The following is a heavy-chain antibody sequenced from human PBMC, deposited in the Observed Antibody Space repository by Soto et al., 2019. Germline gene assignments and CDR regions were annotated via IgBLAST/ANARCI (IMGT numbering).Heavy chain of an antibody. CDR3: ARQLNWNYYYYGMDV. CDR1: GGTFSTYA. CDR2: IIPIFNRP. Sequence: QVQLVQSGAEVKKPGSSVKVSCKASGGTFSTYAISWVRQAPGQGLEWMGGIIPIFNRPNYAQKFQARLTIAADESSSTAYMVLSSLRSEDTAVYYCARQLNWNYYYYGMDVWGQGTTVTVSS. J-gene: IGHJ6*02. V-gene: IGHV1-69*12. D-gene: IGHD1-1*01.